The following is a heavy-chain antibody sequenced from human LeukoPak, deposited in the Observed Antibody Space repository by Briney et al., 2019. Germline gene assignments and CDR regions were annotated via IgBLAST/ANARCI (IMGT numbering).Heavy chain of an antibody. CDR2: ISTYNGNT. CDR1: GYTFTSYG. CDR3: ARASASTVTSP. D-gene: IGHD4-17*01. Sequence: ASVRVSCKASGYTFTSYGISWVRQAPGQGLEWMGWISTYNGNTNYARKLQGRVTMTTDTSTNIAYMELRSLRSDDTAVNYCARASASTVTSPWGQGTLVTVSS. J-gene: IGHJ5*02. V-gene: IGHV1-18*01.